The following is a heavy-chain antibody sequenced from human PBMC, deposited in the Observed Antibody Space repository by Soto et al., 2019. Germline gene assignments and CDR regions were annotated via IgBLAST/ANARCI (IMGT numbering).Heavy chain of an antibody. CDR2: ISYSGTT. CDR3: AKLQLWSYWYFDL. J-gene: IGHJ2*01. CDR1: GDSISDYC. Sequence: QVQLQESGPGLVKPSETLSLTCTVSGDSISDYCWSWIRQPPGKGLEWIGYISYSGTTSYNPSLKSRVTISVDTSKNQFSLKLTSVTAADTAVYYCAKLQLWSYWYFDLWGRGTLVTVSS. V-gene: IGHV4-59*08. D-gene: IGHD5-18*01.